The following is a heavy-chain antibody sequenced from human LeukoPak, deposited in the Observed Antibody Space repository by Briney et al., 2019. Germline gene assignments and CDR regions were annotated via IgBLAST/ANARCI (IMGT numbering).Heavy chain of an antibody. Sequence: GGSLRLSCAASGLTVSSNYMSWVRQAPGKGLEWVSVIYSGGSTYYADSVKGRFTISRDNSKNTLYLQMNSLRAEDTAVYYCATDPYSSSQAFDYWGQGTLVTVSS. CDR2: IYSGGST. V-gene: IGHV3-66*02. J-gene: IGHJ4*02. CDR3: ATDPYSSSQAFDY. CDR1: GLTVSSNY. D-gene: IGHD6-6*01.